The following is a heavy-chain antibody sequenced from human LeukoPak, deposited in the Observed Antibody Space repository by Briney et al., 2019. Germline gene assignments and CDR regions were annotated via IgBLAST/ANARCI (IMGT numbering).Heavy chain of an antibody. V-gene: IGHV1-2*02. CDR3: ARGELLIDYYYGMDV. D-gene: IGHD2-15*01. J-gene: IGHJ6*02. CDR1: GYTFTGYY. CDR2: INPNSGGT. Sequence: GASVKVSCKASGYTFTGYYMHRGRQAPGQGVGGMGWINPNSGGTNYAQKFQGRVTMTRDTSISTAYMELSRLRSDDTAVYYCARGELLIDYYYGMDVWGQGTTVTVSS.